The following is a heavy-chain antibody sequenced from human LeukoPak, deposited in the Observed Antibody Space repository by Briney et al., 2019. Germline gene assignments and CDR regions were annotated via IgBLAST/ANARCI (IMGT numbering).Heavy chain of an antibody. V-gene: IGHV3-9*01. Sequence: RRSLRLSCAASGFTFDDYAMQWVRQAPGKSLEWVSGISWNSGSIGYADSVKGRFTISRDNAKNSLYLQMNSLRAEDTALYYCAKAVRWFGELDLYYFDYWGQGTLVTVSS. J-gene: IGHJ4*02. D-gene: IGHD3-10*01. CDR1: GFTFDDYA. CDR2: ISWNSGSI. CDR3: AKAVRWFGELDLYYFDY.